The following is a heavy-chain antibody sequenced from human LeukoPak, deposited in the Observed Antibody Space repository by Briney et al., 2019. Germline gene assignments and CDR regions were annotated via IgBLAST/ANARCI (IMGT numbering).Heavy chain of an antibody. CDR3: ARAVIVAGTLYFDY. Sequence: SETLSLTCTVSGGSISSYYWSWLRQPPGKGLEWIGYIYYSGSTNYNPSLKSRVTISVDTSKNQFSLKLSSVTAADTAVYYCARAVIVAGTLYFDYWGQGTLVTVSS. D-gene: IGHD6-19*01. V-gene: IGHV4-59*01. CDR2: IYYSGST. J-gene: IGHJ4*02. CDR1: GGSISSYY.